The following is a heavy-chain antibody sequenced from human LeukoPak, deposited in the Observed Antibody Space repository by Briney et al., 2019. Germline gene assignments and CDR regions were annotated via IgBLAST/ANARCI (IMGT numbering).Heavy chain of an antibody. CDR1: GYTLTELS. CDR2: FDPEDGET. Sequence: GASVKVSCKVSGYTLTELSMHWVRQAPGKGLEWMGGFDPEDGETIYAQKFQGRVTMTEDTSTDTAYMELSSLRSEDTAVYYCACSQRGLRYFDWLLLFDYWGQGTLVTVSS. V-gene: IGHV1-24*01. J-gene: IGHJ4*02. CDR3: ACSQRGLRYFDWLLLFDY. D-gene: IGHD3-9*01.